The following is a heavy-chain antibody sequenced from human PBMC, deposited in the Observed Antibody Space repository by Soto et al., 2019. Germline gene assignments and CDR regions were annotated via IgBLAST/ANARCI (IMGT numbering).Heavy chain of an antibody. J-gene: IGHJ4*02. CDR1: GFTFTRYS. CDR3: ARESEDLTSNYDY. CDR2: ISSTTNYI. V-gene: IGHV3-21*06. Sequence: GGSLRLSCAASGFTFTRYSMNWVRQAPGKGLEWVSSISSTTNYIYYGDSMKGRFTISRDNAKNSLYLEMNSLRAEDTAVYYCARESEDLTSNYDYWGQGTLDTVSS.